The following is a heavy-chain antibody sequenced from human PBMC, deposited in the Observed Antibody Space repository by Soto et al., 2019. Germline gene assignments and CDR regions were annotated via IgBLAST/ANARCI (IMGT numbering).Heavy chain of an antibody. CDR2: INPKSGGR. D-gene: IGHD2-8*01. CDR1: GYSFTDYH. CDR3: ARGDSTDCSKGVCSFFYNHDMEV. J-gene: IGHJ6*02. V-gene: IGHV1-2*06. Sequence: ASVKASCKASGYSFTDYHIHWVRQAPGQGLEWLGRINPKSGGRSTAQKFQGGVTMTTDTSISTASMELTRLTSDDTAIYYCARGDSTDCSKGVCSFFYNHDMEVWG.